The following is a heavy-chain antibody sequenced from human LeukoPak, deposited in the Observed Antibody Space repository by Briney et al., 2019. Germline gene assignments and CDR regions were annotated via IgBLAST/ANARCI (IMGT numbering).Heavy chain of an antibody. CDR2: IYYSGST. Sequence: SQTLSLTCTVSGGSISSGGYYWSWIRQHPGKGLEWIGYIYYSGSTYYNPSLKSRVTISVDTSKNQFSLKLRSVTAADTAVYYCARDRTNIYGDAFDIWGQGTMVTVSS. J-gene: IGHJ3*02. V-gene: IGHV4-31*03. D-gene: IGHD5-18*01. CDR1: GGSISSGGYY. CDR3: ARDRTNIYGDAFDI.